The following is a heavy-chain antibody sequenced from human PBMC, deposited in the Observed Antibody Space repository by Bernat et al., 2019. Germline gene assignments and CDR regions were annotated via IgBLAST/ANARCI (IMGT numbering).Heavy chain of an antibody. Sequence: EVQLVESGGGLIQPGGSLRLSCAASGFTVSSNYMSWVRQAPGKGLEWVSVIYSGGSTYYADSVKGRFTISRDNSKNTLYLQMNSLRVEDTAVYYCARDAYCISTSCRAPFDYWGQGTLVTVSS. J-gene: IGHJ4*02. V-gene: IGHV3-66*03. D-gene: IGHD2-2*01. CDR1: GFTVSSNY. CDR3: ARDAYCISTSCRAPFDY. CDR2: IYSGGST.